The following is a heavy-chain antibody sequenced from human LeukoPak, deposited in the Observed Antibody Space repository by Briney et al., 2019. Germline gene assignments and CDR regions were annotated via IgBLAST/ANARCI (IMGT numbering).Heavy chain of an antibody. CDR1: GGSFSGYS. V-gene: IGHV4-34*01. D-gene: IGHD3-22*01. CDR3: AREVNDYYYGMDV. Sequence: SETLSLTCAVYGGSFSGYSWSWIGPPPGKGLEWMGEINHGGSTNYNPSLKSRVTISVHTSKNQFSLTLNSVTAADTAVYYCAREVNDYYYGMDVWGQGTTVTVSS. CDR2: INHGGST. J-gene: IGHJ6*02.